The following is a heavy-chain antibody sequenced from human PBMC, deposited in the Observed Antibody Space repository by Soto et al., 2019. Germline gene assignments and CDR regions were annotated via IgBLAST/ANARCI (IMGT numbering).Heavy chain of an antibody. CDR2: ISSDDNT. CDR3: XXXXXXXAYDXLH. J-gene: IGHJ4*02. Sequence: EVQLVESGGGLVQPGGSLRLSCAASGFSVSSLYMTWVRQAPXKXREWVAVISSDDNTYYADSXKGRFTIXGDTSRNTXXXXXXXXXXXXXXXXXXXXXXXXXAYDXLHGGQGTLVTVSS. V-gene: IGHV3-66*01. CDR1: GFSVSSLY. D-gene: IGHD3-9*01.